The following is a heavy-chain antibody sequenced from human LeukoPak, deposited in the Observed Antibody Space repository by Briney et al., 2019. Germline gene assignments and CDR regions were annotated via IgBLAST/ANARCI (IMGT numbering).Heavy chain of an antibody. CDR1: SYSISSGYY. CDR3: ARIGRDSSGHGDWFDP. Sequence: SETLSLTCAVSSYSISSGYYWGWIRQPPGKGPEWIASMYHSGSTYYNPSLKDRVTISVDTSKNNFSLNLSSVTAADTAVYYCARIGRDSSGHGDWFDPWGQGTLVTVSS. J-gene: IGHJ5*02. V-gene: IGHV4-38-2*01. CDR2: MYHSGST. D-gene: IGHD3-22*01.